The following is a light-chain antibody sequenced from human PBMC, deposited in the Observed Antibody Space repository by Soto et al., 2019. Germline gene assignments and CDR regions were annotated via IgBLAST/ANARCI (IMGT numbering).Light chain of an antibody. CDR3: QFFVRSSYI. CDR2: GAS. CDR1: QSVSSDF. V-gene: IGKV3-20*01. J-gene: IGKJ2*01. Sequence: DILLTQSPGTLSLSPGETATLSCRASQSVSSDFLAWYQQKPGQSPRLLIYGASLRVTGIPDRFSGSGSGTDFTLSISSLQPEDFAVYHCQFFVRSSYIFGQGTKLEIK.